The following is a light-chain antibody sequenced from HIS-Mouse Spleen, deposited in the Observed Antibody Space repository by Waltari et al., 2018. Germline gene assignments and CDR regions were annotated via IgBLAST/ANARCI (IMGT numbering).Light chain of an antibody. CDR1: SSDVGGYNY. CDR2: EVS. V-gene: IGLV2-8*01. CDR3: SAYAGSNNYV. Sequence: QSALTQPPSASGSPGQSVTISCTGTSSDVGGYNYVSWYQQHPGRAPNHMIYEVSKRPSGVPDRFSGSKSGNTASLTVSGLKAEDEADYYCSAYAGSNNYVVGTGTKVTVL. J-gene: IGLJ1*01.